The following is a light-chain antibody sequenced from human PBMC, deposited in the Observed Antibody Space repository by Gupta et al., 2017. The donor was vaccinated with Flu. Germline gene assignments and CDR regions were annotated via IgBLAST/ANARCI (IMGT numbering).Light chain of an antibody. CDR1: RLGNSD. J-gene: IGLJ2*01. V-gene: IGLV3-1*01. Sequence: TCSGDRLGNSDGYWYKQRPGTVHAVVIYSDRQRPSGIPDQCSGSSSGTTSTLTITGTQAVDEDDYYCQAWDRSMGVFGGGTKLTVL. CDR2: SDR. CDR3: QAWDRSMGV.